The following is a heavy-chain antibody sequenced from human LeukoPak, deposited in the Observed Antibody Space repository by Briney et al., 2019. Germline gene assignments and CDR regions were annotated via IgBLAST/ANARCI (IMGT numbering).Heavy chain of an antibody. CDR2: INPNSGGT. V-gene: IGHV1-2*06. J-gene: IGHJ5*02. CDR3: ARGYCSGGTCYLVENWFDP. Sequence: ASVKVSCKASGYTFTGYYMYWVRQAPEQGLEWMGRINPNSGGTDYAQNFQGRVTMTRDTSISTAYMELSRLRSDDTAVYYCARGYCSGGTCYLVENWFDPWGQGTLVTVSS. CDR1: GYTFTGYY. D-gene: IGHD2-15*01.